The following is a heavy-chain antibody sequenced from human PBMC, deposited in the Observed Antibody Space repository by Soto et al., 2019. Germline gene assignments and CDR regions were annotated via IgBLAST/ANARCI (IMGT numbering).Heavy chain of an antibody. CDR2: ISYDGSNK. CDR3: AKDQGYSRPWRPYYYGMDV. V-gene: IGHV3-30*18. J-gene: IGHJ6*02. Sequence: QVQLVESGGGVVQPGRSLRLSCAASGFTFSSYGMHWVRQAPGKGLEWVAVISYDGSNKYYADSVKGRFTISRDNSKNTLYLQMNSLRAEDTAVYYCAKDQGYSRPWRPYYYGMDVWGQGTTVTVSS. D-gene: IGHD6-13*01. CDR1: GFTFSSYG.